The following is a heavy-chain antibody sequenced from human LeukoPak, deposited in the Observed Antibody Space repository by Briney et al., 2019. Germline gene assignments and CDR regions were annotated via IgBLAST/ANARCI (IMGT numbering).Heavy chain of an antibody. Sequence: SETLSLTCTVSGDSVSDYYWNWIRQPPGKGLEWIGYIYYSGSTNYNPSLKSRVTISVDTSKNQFSLKLSSVTAADTAVYYCARGCSAGTPHNWFDPWGQGTLVTVSS. CDR3: ARGCSAGTPHNWFDP. V-gene: IGHV4-59*02. CDR2: IYYSGST. D-gene: IGHD6-13*01. CDR1: GDSVSDYY. J-gene: IGHJ5*02.